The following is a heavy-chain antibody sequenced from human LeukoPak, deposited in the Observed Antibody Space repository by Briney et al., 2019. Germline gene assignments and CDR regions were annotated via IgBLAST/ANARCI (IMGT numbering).Heavy chain of an antibody. CDR1: GFTFATYG. J-gene: IGHJ3*02. CDR3: AKRIYCSSTSCYSRAFDI. Sequence: PGRSLRLSCAASGFTFATYGMHWVRQAPGKGLEWVAFIWFDGYNKYYVDSVKGRFTISRDNSRNTLYLQMNSLRAEDTAVYYCAKRIYCSSTSCYSRAFDIWGQGTMVTVSS. D-gene: IGHD2-2*01. V-gene: IGHV3-33*03. CDR2: IWFDGYNK.